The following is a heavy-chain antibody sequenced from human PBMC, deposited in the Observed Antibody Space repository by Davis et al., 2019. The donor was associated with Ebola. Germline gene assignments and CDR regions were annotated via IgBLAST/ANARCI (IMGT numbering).Heavy chain of an antibody. J-gene: IGHJ5*02. CDR3: ARSFGEIFGVVEVGFDP. CDR1: GYTFTSYG. CDR2: ISAYNGNT. D-gene: IGHD3-3*01. V-gene: IGHV1-18*01. Sequence: ASVTVSCKASGYTFTSYGISWVRQAPGQGLEWMGWISAYNGNTNYAQKLQGRVTMTTDTSTSTAYMELRSLRSDDTAVYYCARSFGEIFGVVEVGFDPWGQGTLVTVSS.